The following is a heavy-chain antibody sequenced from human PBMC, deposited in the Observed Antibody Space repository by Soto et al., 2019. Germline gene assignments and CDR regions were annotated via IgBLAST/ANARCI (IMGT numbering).Heavy chain of an antibody. CDR1: GFTFSNAW. CDR3: TTEWSGYSGSYSGVDAFDI. Sequence: GGSLRLSCAASGFTFSNAWMNWVRQAPGKGLEWVGRIKSKTDGGTTDYAAPVKGRFTISRDDSKNTLYLQMNSLKTEDTAVYYCTTEWSGYSGSYSGVDAFDIWGQGTMVTVSS. J-gene: IGHJ3*02. D-gene: IGHD1-26*01. CDR2: IKSKTDGGTT. V-gene: IGHV3-15*07.